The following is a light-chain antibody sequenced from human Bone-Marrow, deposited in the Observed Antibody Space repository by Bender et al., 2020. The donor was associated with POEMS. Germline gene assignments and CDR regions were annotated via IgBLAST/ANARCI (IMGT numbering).Light chain of an antibody. CDR3: SSYAGSNNFVV. J-gene: IGLJ2*01. Sequence: QSDLTQPASVSGSPGQSITISCTGSSSDIATYNYVSWYQQHPGKAPKLIIFEVRNRPSGVSDRFSGSKSGNTASLTVSGLQAEDEADYYCSSYAGSNNFVVFGGGTKLTVL. CDR2: EVR. V-gene: IGLV2-8*01. CDR1: SSDIATYNY.